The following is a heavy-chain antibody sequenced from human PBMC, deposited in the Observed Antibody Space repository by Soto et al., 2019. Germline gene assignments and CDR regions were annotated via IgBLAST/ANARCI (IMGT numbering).Heavy chain of an antibody. V-gene: IGHV4-61*05. J-gene: IGHJ4*02. D-gene: IGHD3-22*01. CDR2: IYYSGST. Sequence: SETLSLTCTVSGGSISSSSYYWSWIRQPPGKGLEWIGYIYYSGSTNYNPSLKSRVTISVDTSKNQFSLKLSSVTAADTAVYYCAGTYYYDSSGPGGFDYWGQGTLVTVSS. CDR3: AGTYYYDSSGPGGFDY. CDR1: GGSISSSSYY.